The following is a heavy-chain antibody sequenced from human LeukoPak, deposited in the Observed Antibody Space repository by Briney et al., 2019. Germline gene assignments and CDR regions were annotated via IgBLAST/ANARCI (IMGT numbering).Heavy chain of an antibody. D-gene: IGHD3-22*01. J-gene: IGHJ4*02. CDR2: IGTAGDT. V-gene: IGHV3-13*01. Sequence: PGGSLRLPCAASGFTFSSYDMHWVRQATGKGLEWVSAIGTAGDTYYPGSVKGRFTISRENAKNSLYLQMNSLRAEDTAVYYCARAPYYYDSSGYDYWGQGTLVTVSS. CDR1: GFTFSSYD. CDR3: ARAPYYYDSSGYDY.